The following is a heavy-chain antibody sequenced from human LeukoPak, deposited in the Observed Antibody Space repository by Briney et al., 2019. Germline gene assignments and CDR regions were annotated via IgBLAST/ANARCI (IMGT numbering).Heavy chain of an antibody. CDR2: IRQDGSEK. V-gene: IGHV3-7*03. CDR3: AGGAGWLIDY. J-gene: IGHJ4*02. Sequence: GGSLRLSCAASGFSFGRHWMNWVRQAPGKGLEWVANIRQDGSEKNYVDSVKGRFTISRDNAENSLSLQMDSLRAEDTAVYYCAGGAGWLIDYWGQGTLVTVSS. CDR1: GFSFGRHW. D-gene: IGHD3-16*01.